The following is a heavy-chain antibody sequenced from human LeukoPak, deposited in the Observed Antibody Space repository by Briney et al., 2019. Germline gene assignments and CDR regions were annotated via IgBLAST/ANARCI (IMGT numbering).Heavy chain of an antibody. V-gene: IGHV3-23*01. CDR1: GFTFDNFA. CDR3: AGELFDFDY. J-gene: IGHJ4*02. Sequence: GGSLRLSCAPSGFTFDNFAMTWVRQAPGKGLGWVSEITGSGGSTYYADSVKGRFTISRDNSKNTLYLQMNSMRAEDTAIYYCAGELFDFDYWGQGTLVAVSS. CDR2: ITGSGGST. D-gene: IGHD3-10*01.